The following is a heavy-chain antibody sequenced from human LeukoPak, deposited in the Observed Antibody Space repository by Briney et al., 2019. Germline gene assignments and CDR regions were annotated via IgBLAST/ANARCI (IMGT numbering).Heavy chain of an antibody. D-gene: IGHD2/OR15-2a*01. J-gene: IGHJ3*02. CDR1: GFSFSTYG. CDR3: ARDGGPFHPPPRTFDI. V-gene: IGHV3-30*02. CDR2: IRYDSSHK. Sequence: PGGSLRLSCAASGFSFSTYGMHWVRQAPGKGLEWVSFIRYDSSHKFYEDSVKGRFTVSRDNSKKTMYLQMDTLRPEDTAVYYCARDGGPFHPPPRTFDIWGQGTMVTVSS.